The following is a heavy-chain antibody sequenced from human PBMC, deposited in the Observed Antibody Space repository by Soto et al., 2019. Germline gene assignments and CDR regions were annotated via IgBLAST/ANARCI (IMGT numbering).Heavy chain of an antibody. D-gene: IGHD1-7*01. CDR1: GFTFSSYA. CDR2: ISGSGGST. CDR3: AKDLFENWNYYYFDY. Sequence: EVQLLESGGGLVQPGGSLRLSCAASGFTFSSYAMSWVRQAPGKGLEWVSAISGSGGSTYYADSVKGRFTISRDNSKITLYLQMNSLRAEDTAVYYCAKDLFENWNYYYFDYWGQGTLVTVSS. J-gene: IGHJ4*02. V-gene: IGHV3-23*01.